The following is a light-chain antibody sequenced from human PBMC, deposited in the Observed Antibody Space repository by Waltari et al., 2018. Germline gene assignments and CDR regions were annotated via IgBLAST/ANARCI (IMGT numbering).Light chain of an antibody. V-gene: IGKV2-28*01. J-gene: IGKJ1*01. CDR1: QSLLDTNGYNL. CDR3: MQALQTPWT. Sequence: DIVVTPSPLSLPVTPGAPASISCRSSQSLLDTNGYNLLDWYLQKPGQSPQLLIYFGSNRASGVPDRFSGSGSGRDFTLKISRVEAEDVGVYYCMQALQTPWTFGQGTKVEIK. CDR2: FGS.